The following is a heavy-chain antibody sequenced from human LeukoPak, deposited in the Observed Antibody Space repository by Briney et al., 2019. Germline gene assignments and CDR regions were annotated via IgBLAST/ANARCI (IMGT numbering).Heavy chain of an antibody. V-gene: IGHV3-23*01. Sequence: GGSLRLSCAASGFTFSSYAMSWVRQAPGKGLEWVSAISGRGGSTYYADSVKGRFTISRDNSKNTLYLQMNSLRAEDTAVYYCAKPYYYDSSGYSSWGQGTLVTVSS. CDR1: GFTFSSYA. CDR3: AKPYYYDSSGYSS. CDR2: ISGRGGST. J-gene: IGHJ4*02. D-gene: IGHD3-22*01.